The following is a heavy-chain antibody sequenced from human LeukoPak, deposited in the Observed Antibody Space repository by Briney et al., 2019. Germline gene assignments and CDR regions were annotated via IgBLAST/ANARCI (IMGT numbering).Heavy chain of an antibody. CDR1: GFTFSSYA. Sequence: GGSLRLSCAASGFTFSSYAMSWVRQAPGKGLEWVSAISGSAGNIYYADSVKGRFTISRDNSKNTLYLQMNSLRAEDTAVYYCARVSSGWSSTLDYWGQGTLVTVSS. J-gene: IGHJ4*02. CDR3: ARVSSGWSSTLDY. CDR2: ISGSAGNI. V-gene: IGHV3-23*01. D-gene: IGHD6-19*01.